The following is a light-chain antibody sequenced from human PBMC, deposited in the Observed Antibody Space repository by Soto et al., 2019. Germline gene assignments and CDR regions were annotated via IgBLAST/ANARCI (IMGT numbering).Light chain of an antibody. CDR1: QGISSY. J-gene: IGKJ1*01. CDR3: QQLNSYPQT. Sequence: DIQLTQSPSFLSASVGDRVTITCRASQGISSYLAWYQQKPGKAPELLIYAASTLQSGVPSRFSGSGSGTEFTLTSSSLPPEDFTTYYCQQLNSYPQTFGQGTKVEIK. CDR2: AAS. V-gene: IGKV1-9*01.